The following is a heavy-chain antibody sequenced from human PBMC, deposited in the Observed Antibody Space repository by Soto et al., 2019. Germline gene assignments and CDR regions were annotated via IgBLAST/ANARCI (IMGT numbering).Heavy chain of an antibody. Sequence: PSETLSLTCTVSGGSVNNGNYYWSWIRQPPGKELEWIGYVYYTGSTYSNPSLKSRLTLTIDTSKNQFSLNLTSVTAADTAVYYCARDLRVVRGHSGLLNWFDPWCQGALVTVSS. J-gene: IGHJ5*02. D-gene: IGHD3-10*01. CDR2: VYYTGST. CDR1: GGSVNNGNYY. V-gene: IGHV4-61*01. CDR3: ARDLRVVRGHSGLLNWFDP.